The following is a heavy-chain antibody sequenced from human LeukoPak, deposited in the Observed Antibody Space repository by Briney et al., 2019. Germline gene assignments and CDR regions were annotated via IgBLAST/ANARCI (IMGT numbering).Heavy chain of an antibody. Sequence: GGSLRLSCAASGFTFSSYGVHWVRQAPGKGLEWVAVIWYDGSNKYYADSVKGRFTISRDNSKNTLYLQMNSLRAEDTAVYYCARDSTSSGAFDIWGQGTMVTVSS. V-gene: IGHV3-33*01. D-gene: IGHD5/OR15-5a*01. CDR2: IWYDGSNK. CDR1: GFTFSSYG. J-gene: IGHJ3*02. CDR3: ARDSTSSGAFDI.